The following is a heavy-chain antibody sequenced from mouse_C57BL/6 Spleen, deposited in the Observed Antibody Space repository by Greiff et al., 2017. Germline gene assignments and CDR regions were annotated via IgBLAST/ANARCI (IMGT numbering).Heavy chain of an antibody. CDR3: ARGTTVVAEGFDY. V-gene: IGHV1-64*01. CDR1: GYTFTSYW. CDR2: IHPNSGST. Sequence: QFQLQQPGAELVKPGASLKLSCKASGYTFTSYWMHWVKQRPGQGLEWIGMIHPNSGSTNYNEKFKSKATLSVAKSSSTAYMQLSSLTSEDSAVYDCARGTTVVAEGFDYWGQGSTLTVSS. D-gene: IGHD1-1*01. J-gene: IGHJ2*01.